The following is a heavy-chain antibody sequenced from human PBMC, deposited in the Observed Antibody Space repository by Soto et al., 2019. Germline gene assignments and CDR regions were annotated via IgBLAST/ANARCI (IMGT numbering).Heavy chain of an antibody. CDR1: GYTFTSSG. Sequence: ASVKVSCKTSGYTFTSSGISWVRQAPGQGLEWMAWISANTGNTNYAQNLQGRVTVTTDTSTSTAYMELRGLRSEDSAVYYCTRCGHWTYASGYSGQGTLVTVSS. CDR3: TRCGHWTYASGY. D-gene: IGHD1-7*01. CDR2: ISANTGNT. J-gene: IGHJ4*02. V-gene: IGHV1-18*01.